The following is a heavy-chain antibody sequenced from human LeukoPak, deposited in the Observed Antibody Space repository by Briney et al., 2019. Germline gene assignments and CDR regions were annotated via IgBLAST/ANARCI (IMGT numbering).Heavy chain of an antibody. V-gene: IGHV5-51*01. CDR3: ARGYCSGGSCYSGLGPYNWFDP. Sequence: GESLKISCKGSGYSFTSYWIGWVRQMPGKGLEWMGIIYPGDSDTRYSPSFQGQVTISADESISTAYLQWSSLKASDTAMYYCARGYCSGGSCYSGLGPYNWFDPWGQGTLVTVSS. D-gene: IGHD2-15*01. J-gene: IGHJ5*02. CDR2: IYPGDSDT. CDR1: GYSFTSYW.